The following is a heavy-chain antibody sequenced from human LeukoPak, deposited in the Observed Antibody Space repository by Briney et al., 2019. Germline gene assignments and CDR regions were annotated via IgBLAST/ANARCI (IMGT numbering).Heavy chain of an antibody. Sequence: GGSLRLSCAASGFTFSSYSMHWVREAPGKGREGVSSISSSSSYIYYADSVKGRFTISRDNAKNSLYLQMNSLRAEDTAVYYCARDLGSEAPDQYYDFWSGSGVGYMDVWGKGTTVTVSS. J-gene: IGHJ6*03. CDR1: GFTFSSYS. V-gene: IGHV3-21*01. CDR3: ARDLGSEAPDQYYDFWSGSGVGYMDV. D-gene: IGHD3-3*01. CDR2: ISSSSSYI.